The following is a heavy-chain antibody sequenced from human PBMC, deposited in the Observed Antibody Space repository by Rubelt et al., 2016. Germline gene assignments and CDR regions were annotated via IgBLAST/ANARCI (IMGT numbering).Heavy chain of an antibody. CDR1: GFTFSSYS. CDR2: ISTSSSTI. J-gene: IGHJ5*02. CDR3: ARDFIVVVAGPVAYLDP. Sequence: AASGFTFSSYSMNWVRQAPGRGLEWVSYISTSSSTIYYADSVKGRFTISRDNAKNSLYLQMDSLRAEDTAMYYCARDFIVVVAGPVAYLDPWGQGTLVTVSS. V-gene: IGHV3-48*04. D-gene: IGHD2-15*01.